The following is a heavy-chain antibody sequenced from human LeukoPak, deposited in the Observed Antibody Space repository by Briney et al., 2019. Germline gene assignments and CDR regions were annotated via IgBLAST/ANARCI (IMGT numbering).Heavy chain of an antibody. V-gene: IGHV5-51*01. J-gene: IGHJ4*02. CDR2: IYPDAPDV. CDR1: GYPFVYYW. Sequence: ESLQTSCMASGYPFVYYWIAGVRQIPGKSVECRGNIYPDAPDVQYSPSFQGQVTISVDKSINTAYLQWSSLKASNTAIYYCARVGSVTNFGVVSYYFDYWGQGTLVTVSS. CDR3: ARVGSVTNFGVVSYYFDY. D-gene: IGHD3-3*01.